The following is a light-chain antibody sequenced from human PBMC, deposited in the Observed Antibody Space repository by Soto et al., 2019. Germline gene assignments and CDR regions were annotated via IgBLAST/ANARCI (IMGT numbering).Light chain of an antibody. J-gene: IGKJ1*01. CDR2: GAS. V-gene: IGKV3-15*01. CDR3: QQYNSYWT. CDR1: QSVSSN. Sequence: EIVLTQSPATLSVSPGERATLSCRASQSVSSNLAWYQQIPGRAPRLLIYGASSLQSGVPSRFSGSGSGTEFTLTISSLQPDDFATYYCQQYNSYWTFGQGTKVDIK.